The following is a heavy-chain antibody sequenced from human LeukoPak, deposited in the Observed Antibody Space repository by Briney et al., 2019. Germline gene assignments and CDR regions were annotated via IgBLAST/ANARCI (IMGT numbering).Heavy chain of an antibody. CDR1: GYTFTSYH. D-gene: IGHD6-19*01. CDR2: INAGNGNT. J-gene: IGHJ3*02. Sequence: ASVKVSCKASGYTFTSYHISWVRQAPGLGLEWMGWINAGNGNTKYSQKFQDRVTITRDTSASTAYMELSSLRSGDTAIYYCARLAVSDSYDAFDIWGQGTLVTVSS. V-gene: IGHV1-3*01. CDR3: ARLAVSDSYDAFDI.